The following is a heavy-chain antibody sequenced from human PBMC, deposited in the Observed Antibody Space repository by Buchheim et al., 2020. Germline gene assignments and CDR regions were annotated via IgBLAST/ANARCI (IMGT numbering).Heavy chain of an antibody. Sequence: QVQLQESGPGLVKPSETLSLTCTVSGGSVSSGSYYWSWIRQPPGKGLEWIGYIYYSGSTNYNPSLKSRVTISVDTSKNQFSLKLSSVTAADTAVYYCARGPWSSGWYVYSYWGQGTL. V-gene: IGHV4-61*01. CDR3: ARGPWSSGWYVYSY. D-gene: IGHD6-19*01. CDR2: IYYSGST. J-gene: IGHJ4*02. CDR1: GGSVSSGSYY.